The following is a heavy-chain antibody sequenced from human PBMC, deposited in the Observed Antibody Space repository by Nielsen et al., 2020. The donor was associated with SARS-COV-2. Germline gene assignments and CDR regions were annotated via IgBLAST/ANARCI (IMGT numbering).Heavy chain of an antibody. CDR3: ARSYYDILTGYEGGMDV. CDR1: GFSLSSTEMC. V-gene: IGHV2-70*11. CDR2: IDWGDDK. Sequence: SGPTLVKPTQTLTLTCSFSGFSLSSTEMCVSWIRQPPGKALEWLARIDWGDDKYYSTSLKTRLTISKDTSKNQVVLTMTNMDPVDTATYYCARSYYDILTGYEGGMDVWGQGTTVTVSS. J-gene: IGHJ6*02. D-gene: IGHD3-9*01.